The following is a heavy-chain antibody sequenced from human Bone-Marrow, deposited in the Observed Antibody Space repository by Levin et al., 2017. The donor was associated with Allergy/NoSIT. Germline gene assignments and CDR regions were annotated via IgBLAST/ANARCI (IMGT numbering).Heavy chain of an antibody. D-gene: IGHD3-16*02. V-gene: IGHV4-34*01. CDR1: GGSFRGYY. CDR2: IHHSGST. J-gene: IGHJ4*02. Sequence: SQTLSLTCDVSGGSFRGYYWNWVSQTPGKGLEWIGEIHHSGSTSYNLSLKRRVTLSVDTSKNQFSLNLTSATAADTAVYYCARSPRDDYVWGNYRMPNCFDSWAQGTLVTVSS. CDR3: ARSPRDDYVWGNYRMPNCFDS.